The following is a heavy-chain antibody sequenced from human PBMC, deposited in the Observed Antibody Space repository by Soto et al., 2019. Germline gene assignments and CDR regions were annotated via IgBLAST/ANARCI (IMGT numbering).Heavy chain of an antibody. CDR3: ARGGIQSGRFDP. D-gene: IGHD5-18*01. CDR2: VDTRSNAI. Sequence: QVQLVESGGDLVKPGGSLRLSCAASGFSLSDYYMSWIRQAPGRGLEWISYVDTRSNAIYYADSVQGRFTISRDNAKNSLYLQMNSLGAEDTALYYYARGGIQSGRFDPWGQGTLVTVSS. V-gene: IGHV3-11*01. J-gene: IGHJ5*02. CDR1: GFSLSDYY.